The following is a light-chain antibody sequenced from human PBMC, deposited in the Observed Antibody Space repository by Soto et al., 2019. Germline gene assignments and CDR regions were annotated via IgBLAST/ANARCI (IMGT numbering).Light chain of an antibody. CDR3: QQYNAWPLT. Sequence: EIVMTQSPATLSVSPGERVTLSCRASQSVNSNLAWYQQKPGQTPKLLIYVASTRATGIPARFSGSGSGTEFTLTISSLQSEVFAIYYCQQYNAWPLTFGGGTKVEFK. V-gene: IGKV3-15*01. CDR2: VAS. CDR1: QSVNSN. J-gene: IGKJ4*01.